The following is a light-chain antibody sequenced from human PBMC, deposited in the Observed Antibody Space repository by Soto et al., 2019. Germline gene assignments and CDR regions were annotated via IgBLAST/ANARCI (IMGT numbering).Light chain of an antibody. Sequence: QSALTQPASVSGSPGQSITMSCAGASSDVGSYNLVSWYQQYPGKAPKLIIYEGNKRPSGVSNRFSGSGSGNTASLTISGIQAEDAADYYCCSYTGRSTSFGGGTKLTVL. V-gene: IGLV2-23*01. CDR1: SSDVGSYNL. CDR2: EGN. J-gene: IGLJ3*02. CDR3: CSYTGRSTS.